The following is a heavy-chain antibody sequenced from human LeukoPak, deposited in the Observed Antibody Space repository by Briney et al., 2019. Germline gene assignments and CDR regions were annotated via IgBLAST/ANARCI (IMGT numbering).Heavy chain of an antibody. Sequence: GGSLRLSCAVSGFTFCNYDMHWVRQTPGKGREWVAVIWHDGSKEFYVDSVKGRFTISRDNSENTLYLQMNRLRAEDTAVYYCARDHHYYDSSGLRSGCIDYWGQGTLVTVSS. J-gene: IGHJ4*02. CDR3: ARDHHYYDSSGLRSGCIDY. V-gene: IGHV3-33*01. D-gene: IGHD3-22*01. CDR2: IWHDGSKE. CDR1: GFTFCNYD.